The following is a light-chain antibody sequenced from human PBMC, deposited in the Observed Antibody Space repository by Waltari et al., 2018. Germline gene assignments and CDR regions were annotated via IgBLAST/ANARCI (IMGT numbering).Light chain of an antibody. J-gene: IGKJ1*01. Sequence: EIVLMQSPGTLSVSPGDRVTLSCRASQTVSNRWLAWYQQKPGQAPRLLIYSVTSRAPGTTSRFSGSGSGTDFTLTISRLEPGDFGVYYCQQYGSLPRTFGQGTKVEI. CDR3: QQYGSLPRT. CDR1: QTVSNRW. V-gene: IGKV3-20*01. CDR2: SVT.